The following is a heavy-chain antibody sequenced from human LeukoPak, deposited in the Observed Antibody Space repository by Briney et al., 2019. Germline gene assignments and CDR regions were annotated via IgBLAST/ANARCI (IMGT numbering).Heavy chain of an antibody. J-gene: IGHJ4*02. V-gene: IGHV1-69*04. D-gene: IGHD1-26*01. CDR2: IIPILGIA. Sequence: SVKVSCKASGGTFSSYAISWVRQAPGQGLEWMGRIIPILGIANYAQKSQGRVTITADKSTSTAYMELSSLRSEDTAVYYCASIPRYSGSYLDYWGQGTLVTVSS. CDR3: ASIPRYSGSYLDY. CDR1: GGTFSSYA.